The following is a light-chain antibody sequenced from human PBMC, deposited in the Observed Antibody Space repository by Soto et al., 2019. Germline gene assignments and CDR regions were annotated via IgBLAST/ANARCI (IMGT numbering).Light chain of an antibody. CDR1: SGDVGGYNY. CDR3: SSYTSSSPLV. J-gene: IGLJ3*02. V-gene: IGLV2-14*01. Sequence: QSALTQPASVSGSPGQSITLSCTGTSGDVGGYNYVSWYQQHPGKAPKLMIYDVSNRPSGVSNRFSGFKSGNTASLTISGLEAEDDADYYCSSYTSSSPLVFGGGTKVTVL. CDR2: DVS.